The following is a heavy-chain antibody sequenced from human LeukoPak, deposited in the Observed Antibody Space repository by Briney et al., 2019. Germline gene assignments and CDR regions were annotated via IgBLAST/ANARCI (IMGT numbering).Heavy chain of an antibody. Sequence: GGSLRLSCAASGFTFSSYAMHWVRQAPGKGLEWVAVISYDGSNKYYADSVKGRFTISRDNSKNTLYLQMNSLRVEDTAVYYCAGGLLGCGGGSCYPTDFWGQGTLVTVSS. J-gene: IGHJ4*02. V-gene: IGHV3-30-3*01. CDR3: AGGLLGCGGGSCYPTDF. CDR1: GFTFSSYA. D-gene: IGHD2-15*01. CDR2: ISYDGSNK.